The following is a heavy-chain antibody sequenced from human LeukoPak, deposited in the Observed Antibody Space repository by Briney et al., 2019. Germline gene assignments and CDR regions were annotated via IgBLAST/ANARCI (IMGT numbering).Heavy chain of an antibody. CDR3: SGSYLYSYYYYMDV. J-gene: IGHJ6*03. CDR1: GGSISSYY. V-gene: IGHV4-59*01. D-gene: IGHD1-26*01. Sequence: SETLSLTCTVSGGSISSYYWSWIRQPPGKGLEWIGYFYYSGSTNYNPSLKSRVTISVDTSKNQFSLKLSSVTAADTAVYYCSGSYLYSYYYYMDVWGKGTTVTISS. CDR2: FYYSGST.